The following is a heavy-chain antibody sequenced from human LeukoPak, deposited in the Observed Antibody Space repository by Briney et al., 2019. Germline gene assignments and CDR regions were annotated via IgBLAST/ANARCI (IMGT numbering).Heavy chain of an antibody. D-gene: IGHD1-26*01. J-gene: IGHJ5*02. V-gene: IGHV3-21*01. CDR2: ISSSSSYI. CDR1: GFTFSSYS. CDR3: TRDQVGLNWFDP. Sequence: PGGSLRLSCAASGFTFSSYSMTWVRQAPGQGLEWVSSISSSSSYIYYADSVKGRFTISRDNAKNSLYLQMNSLRAEDTAVYYCTRDQVGLNWFDPGGQGTLVTVSS.